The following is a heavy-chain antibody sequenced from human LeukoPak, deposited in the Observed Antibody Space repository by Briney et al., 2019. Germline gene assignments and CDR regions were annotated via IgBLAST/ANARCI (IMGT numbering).Heavy chain of an antibody. J-gene: IGHJ4*02. CDR2: ISGSGGNT. CDR1: GFTLSSYA. Sequence: GGSLTLSCAASGFTLSSYAMSWVRQAPGKGLEWLSSISGSGGNTNYADSVKGRFTISRGNAKNTLYLQMNKLRAEDTAVYYCAKKGIRSGNYSFDNWGQGTLVTVSS. V-gene: IGHV3-23*01. D-gene: IGHD1-26*01. CDR3: AKKGIRSGNYSFDN.